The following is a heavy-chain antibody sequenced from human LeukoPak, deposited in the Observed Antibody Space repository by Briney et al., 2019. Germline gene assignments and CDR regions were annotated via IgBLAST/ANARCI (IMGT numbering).Heavy chain of an antibody. D-gene: IGHD3/OR15-3a*01. J-gene: IGHJ3*02. CDR3: ATNTWGRTEGAVDI. CDR2: TYYRSKWNT. V-gene: IGHV6-1*01. CDR1: GDSVSSNSAV. Sequence: PSQTLSLTCDITGDSVSSNSAVWNWIRQSPSRGLEWLGRTYYRSKWNTDYAVSVKSRISINPDTSKNQVSLQLNSVAPEDTAVYYCATNTWGRTEGAVDIWGQGTMVTVSS.